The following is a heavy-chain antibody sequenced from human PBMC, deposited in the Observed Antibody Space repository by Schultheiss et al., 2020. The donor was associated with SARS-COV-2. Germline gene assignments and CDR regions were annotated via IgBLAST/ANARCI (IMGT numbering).Heavy chain of an antibody. CDR2: IYYTGST. CDR1: GGSVSSVSYY. CDR3: ARQSDGSEGGFDF. D-gene: IGHD1-26*01. V-gene: IGHV4-61*01. Sequence: SETLSLTCTVSGGSVSSVSYYYSWIRQPPGKGLEWIGYIYYTGSTNYNPSLKSRVTISVDTSKNQFSLKLTSVTDADTAVYYCARQSDGSEGGFDFWGQGTLVTVSS. J-gene: IGHJ4*02.